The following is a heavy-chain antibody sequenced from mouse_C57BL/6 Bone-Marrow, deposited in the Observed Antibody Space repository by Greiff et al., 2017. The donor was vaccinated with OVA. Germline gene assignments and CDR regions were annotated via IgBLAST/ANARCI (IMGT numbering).Heavy chain of an antibody. CDR2: FYPGDGDP. D-gene: IGHD2-3*01. V-gene: IGHV1-82*01. CDR1: GYAFSSSW. J-gene: IGHJ2*01. CDR3: ARHEDGYYASYFDY. Sequence: VQLQQSGPELVKPGASVKISCKASGYAFSSSWMNWVKQRPGTGLEWIGRFYPGDGDPNYNGKFKGKATLTADKSSSTAYMQLSSLTSEDSAVYFCARHEDGYYASYFDYWGQGTTLTVSS.